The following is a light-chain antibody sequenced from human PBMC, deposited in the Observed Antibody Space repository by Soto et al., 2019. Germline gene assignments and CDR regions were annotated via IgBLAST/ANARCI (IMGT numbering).Light chain of an antibody. CDR2: AAS. CDR3: RQSYSIPYT. V-gene: IGKV1-39*01. Sequence: DIQMTQSPSSLSASVGDRVTITCRASQSISSYLNWYQQKPGKAPKLLIYAASSLQSGVPSRFSGSGSGTHFTLTISSLQPEDFATYYCRQSYSIPYTFGQGTKLEIK. CDR1: QSISSY. J-gene: IGKJ2*01.